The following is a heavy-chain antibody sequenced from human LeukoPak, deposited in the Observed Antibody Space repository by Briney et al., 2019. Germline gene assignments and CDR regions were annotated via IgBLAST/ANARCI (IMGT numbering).Heavy chain of an antibody. V-gene: IGHV3-43D*03. CDR2: ISWDGGST. Sequence: PGGSVRLSCAASGFTFDDYAMHWVRQAPGKGLEWVSLISWDGGSTYYADSVKGRFTISRDNSKNSLYLQMNSLRAEDTALYYCAKQKSGSYWGNYFDYWGQGTLVTVSS. CDR3: AKQKSGSYWGNYFDY. CDR1: GFTFDDYA. J-gene: IGHJ4*02. D-gene: IGHD1-26*01.